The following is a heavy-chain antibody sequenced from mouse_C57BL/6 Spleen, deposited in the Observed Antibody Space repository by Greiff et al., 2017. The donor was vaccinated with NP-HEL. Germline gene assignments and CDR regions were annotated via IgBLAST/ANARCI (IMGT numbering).Heavy chain of an antibody. CDR2: IDPETGGT. D-gene: IGHD2-5*01. V-gene: IGHV1-15*01. J-gene: IGHJ2*01. CDR1: GYTFTDYE. Sequence: QVQLQQSGAELVRPGASVTLSCKASGYTFTDYEMHWVKQTPVHGLEWIGAIDPETGGTAYNQKFKGKAILTADKSSSTAYMELRSLTSEDSAVYYCTRLGYYSKGYWGQGTTLTVAS. CDR3: TRLGYYSKGY.